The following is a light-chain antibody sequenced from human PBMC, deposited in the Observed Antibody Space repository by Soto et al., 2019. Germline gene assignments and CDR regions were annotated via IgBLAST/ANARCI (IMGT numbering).Light chain of an antibody. CDR2: AAS. V-gene: IGKV1-39*01. CDR3: QQSYSTPPWT. CDR1: QSISSY. Sequence: DIQMTQSPSSLSASVGDRVTITCRASQSISSYLNWYQQKPGKAPKLLIYAASSLQSGVPSRFSGSGSGTDFTLSISTLQPQDFATDYCQQSYSTPPWTFGQGTKLEIK. J-gene: IGKJ2*01.